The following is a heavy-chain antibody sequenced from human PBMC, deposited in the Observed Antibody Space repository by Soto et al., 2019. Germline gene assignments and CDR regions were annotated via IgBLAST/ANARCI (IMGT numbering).Heavy chain of an antibody. V-gene: IGHV3-23*01. CDR3: AKAGYDFWSGYPRLYYYGMDV. Sequence: EVQLLESGGGLVQPGGSLRLSCAASGFTFSSYAMSWVRQAPGKGLEWVSAISGSGGSTYYADSVKGRFTISRDNSKNPLYLQMNSLRAEDTAVYYCAKAGYDFWSGYPRLYYYGMDVWGQGTTVTVSS. CDR1: GFTFSSYA. J-gene: IGHJ6*02. CDR2: ISGSGGST. D-gene: IGHD3-3*01.